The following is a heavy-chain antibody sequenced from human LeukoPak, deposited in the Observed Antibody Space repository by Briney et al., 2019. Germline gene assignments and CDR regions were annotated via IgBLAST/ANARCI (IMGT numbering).Heavy chain of an antibody. D-gene: IGHD2-2*01. CDR3: ARDSRPGLQRPQRGYYYGMDV. V-gene: IGHV4-31*03. CDR1: GGSISSGGYY. CDR2: IYYSGST. Sequence: PSQTLSLTCTVSGGSISSGGYYWSWIRQHPGKGLEWIGYIYYSGSTYYNPSLKSRVTISVDTSKNQFSLKLSSVTAADTAVYYCARDSRPGLQRPQRGYYYGMDVWGQGTTVTVSS. J-gene: IGHJ6*02.